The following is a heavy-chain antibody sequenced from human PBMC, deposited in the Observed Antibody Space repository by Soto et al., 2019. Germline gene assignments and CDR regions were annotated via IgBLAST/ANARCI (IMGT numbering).Heavy chain of an antibody. D-gene: IGHD3-16*02. J-gene: IGHJ6*02. Sequence: QVQLQESGPGLVKPSQTLSLTCTVSGGSISSGGYYWSWIRQHPGKGLEWIGYIYYSGSTYYNPSLKSRVTISGDTSKNQFSLKLSSVTAADTAVYYCARDYDYVWGSYRYNYYYGMDVWGQGTTVTVSS. V-gene: IGHV4-31*03. CDR2: IYYSGST. CDR1: GGSISSGGYY. CDR3: ARDYDYVWGSYRYNYYYGMDV.